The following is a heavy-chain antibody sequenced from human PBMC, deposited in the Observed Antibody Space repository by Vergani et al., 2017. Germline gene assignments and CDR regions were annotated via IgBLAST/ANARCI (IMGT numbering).Heavy chain of an antibody. CDR1: GGSVSSGSYY. D-gene: IGHD3-3*01. CDR2: IYYSGST. CDR3: AREERYDFNNWFDP. J-gene: IGHJ5*02. Sequence: QVQLQESGPGLVKPSETLSLTCTVSGGSVSSGSYYWSWIRQPAGKGLEWIGYIYYSGSTNYNTSLKSRVTRSVDTSKNQFSLKLSSVTAADTAVYYCAREERYDFNNWFDPWGQGTLVTVSS. V-gene: IGHV4-61*10.